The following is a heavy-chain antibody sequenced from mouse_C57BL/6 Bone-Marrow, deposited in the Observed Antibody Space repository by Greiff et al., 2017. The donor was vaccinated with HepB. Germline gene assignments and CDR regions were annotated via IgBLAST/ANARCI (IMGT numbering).Heavy chain of an antibody. CDR3: ARIVRYAMDY. D-gene: IGHD2-5*01. V-gene: IGHV1-26*01. Sequence: VQLQQSGPELVKPGASVKISCKASGYTFTDYYMNWVKQSHGKSLEWIGDINPNNGGTSYNQKFKGKATLTVDKSSSTAYMELRSLTSEDSAVYYCARIVRYAMDYWGQGTSVTVSS. J-gene: IGHJ4*01. CDR2: INPNNGGT. CDR1: GYTFTDYY.